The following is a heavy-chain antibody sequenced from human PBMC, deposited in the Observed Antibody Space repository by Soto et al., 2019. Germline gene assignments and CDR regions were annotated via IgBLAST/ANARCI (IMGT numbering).Heavy chain of an antibody. Sequence: IICRIHTTEQGLEWMGWISAYNGNTNYAQKLQGRVTMTTDTSTSTAYMELRSLRSDDTAVYYCARWGWEQPVQEIEFGFWGQGTLVTV. CDR2: ISAYNGNT. CDR3: ARWGWEQPVQEIEFGF. D-gene: IGHD1-26*01. J-gene: IGHJ4*02. V-gene: IGHV1-18*01.